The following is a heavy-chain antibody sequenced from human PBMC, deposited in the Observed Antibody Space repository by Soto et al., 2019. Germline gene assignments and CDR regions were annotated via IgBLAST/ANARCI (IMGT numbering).Heavy chain of an antibody. Sequence: SDTLSLTCTVSGGSISSGGYYWSWIRQHPGKGLEWIGYIYYSGSTYYNPSLKSRVTISVDTSKNQFSLKLSSVTAADTAVYYCARVGFNWNDDYYGMDVWGQGTTVT. CDR2: IYYSGST. D-gene: IGHD1-20*01. CDR3: ARVGFNWNDDYYGMDV. V-gene: IGHV4-31*03. CDR1: GGSISSGGYY. J-gene: IGHJ6*02.